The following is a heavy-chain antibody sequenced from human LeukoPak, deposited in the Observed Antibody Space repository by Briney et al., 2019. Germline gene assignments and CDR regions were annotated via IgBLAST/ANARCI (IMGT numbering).Heavy chain of an antibody. CDR1: GFTFSSYG. CDR3: ARGVGSTSNNWFDP. Sequence: GRSLRLSCAASGFTFSSYGMHWVRQAPGKGLEWVAVISYDGSNKYYADSVKGRFTISRDNSKNTLYLQMNSLRAEDTAVYYCARGVGSTSNNWFDPWGQGTLVTVSS. V-gene: IGHV3-30*06. J-gene: IGHJ5*02. CDR2: ISYDGSNK. D-gene: IGHD2-2*01.